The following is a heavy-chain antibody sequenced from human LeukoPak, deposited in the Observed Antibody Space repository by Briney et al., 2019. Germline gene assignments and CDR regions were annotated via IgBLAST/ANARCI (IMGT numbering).Heavy chain of an antibody. CDR2: IKQDGSEK. CDR3: ARVGCSSTSCYNMNYFDY. J-gene: IGHJ4*02. D-gene: IGHD2-2*02. V-gene: IGHV3-7*01. Sequence: GGSLRLSCAASGFTFSSYWMSWVRQAPGKGLEWVANIKQDGSEKYYVDSVKGRFTISRDNAKNSLYLQMNSLRAEDTAVYYCARVGCSSTSCYNMNYFDYWGQGTLVTVSS. CDR1: GFTFSSYW.